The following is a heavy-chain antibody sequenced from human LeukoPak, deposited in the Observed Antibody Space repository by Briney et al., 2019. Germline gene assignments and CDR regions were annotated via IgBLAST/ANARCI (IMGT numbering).Heavy chain of an antibody. CDR3: ARAGLFTSSGDSNDAFDM. J-gene: IGHJ3*02. Sequence: GGSLRLSCAGSGFTFSSYSMNWVRQAPGKGLEWVSSIGSTSSYIYYAHSVKGRFTFSRDNAKNSLYLQMNSLRAEDTAVYYCARAGLFTSSGDSNDAFDMWGQGTMVTVSS. V-gene: IGHV3-21*01. CDR2: IGSTSSYI. CDR1: GFTFSSYS. D-gene: IGHD2-2*01.